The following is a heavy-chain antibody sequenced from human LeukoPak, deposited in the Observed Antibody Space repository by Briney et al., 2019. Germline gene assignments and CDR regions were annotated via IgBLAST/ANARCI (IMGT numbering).Heavy chain of an antibody. CDR2: IYSGGST. D-gene: IGHD6-19*01. CDR3: AKSRGIAVAGTSDY. Sequence: GGSLRLSCAASGFTVSSNYMSWVRQAPGKGLEWVSVIYSGGSTYYADSVKGRFIISRDNSKNTLYLQMNSLRAEDTAVYYCAKSRGIAVAGTSDYWGQGTLVTVSS. J-gene: IGHJ4*02. V-gene: IGHV3-53*01. CDR1: GFTVSSNY.